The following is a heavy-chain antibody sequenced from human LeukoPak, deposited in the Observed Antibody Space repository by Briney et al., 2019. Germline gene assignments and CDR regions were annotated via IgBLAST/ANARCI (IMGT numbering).Heavy chain of an antibody. J-gene: IGHJ3*02. CDR2: INWNGRNV. Sequence: PGGSLRLSCATTGFTFDDYGINWVRQAPGKGLEWVSNINWNGRNVDYAPSVKGRFTISRDNPKHSLHLQMNSLRAEDTAVYFCARVRKQYYYDSCHHRDASDIWGQGTMVIVSA. CDR1: GFTFDDYG. CDR3: ARVRKQYYYDSCHHRDASDI. V-gene: IGHV3-20*04. D-gene: IGHD3-22*01.